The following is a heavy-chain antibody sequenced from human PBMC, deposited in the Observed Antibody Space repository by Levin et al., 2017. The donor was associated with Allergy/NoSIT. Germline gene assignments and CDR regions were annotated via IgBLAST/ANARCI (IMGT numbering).Heavy chain of an antibody. V-gene: IGHV3-30*03. CDR3: ARGGGSMVRVIIIGWWFDS. Sequence: GGSLRLSCAASGFAFSNYGMHWVRQAPGKGLEWVAVIPHDGTNKYYADSVKGRFTISRDNSKNTLYLQMNSLRDEDTAVYYCARGGGSMVRVIIIGWWFDSWGQGAQVTVSS. CDR2: IPHDGTNK. J-gene: IGHJ5*01. CDR1: GFAFSNYG. D-gene: IGHD3-10*01.